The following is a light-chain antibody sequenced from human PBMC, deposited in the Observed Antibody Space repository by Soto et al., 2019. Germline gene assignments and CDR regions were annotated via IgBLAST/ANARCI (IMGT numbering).Light chain of an antibody. V-gene: IGKV1-27*01. CDR1: QGISND. Sequence: DIQMTQSPSSLSASIGDRVTISCRASQGISNDLAWYQQKPGKVPYLLIYAACTSHSGVPSRCRGSGSGADFTLTISSLQPEDVATYYFQNYNSAPRTFGQGTKVDIK. CDR2: AAC. J-gene: IGKJ1*01. CDR3: QNYNSAPRT.